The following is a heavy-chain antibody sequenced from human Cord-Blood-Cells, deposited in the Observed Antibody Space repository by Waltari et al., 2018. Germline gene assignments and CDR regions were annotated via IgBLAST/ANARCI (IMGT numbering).Heavy chain of an antibody. CDR3: ARGGCSSTSCYYFDY. CDR2: INHSGST. Sequence: QVQLQQWGAGLLKPSETLSLTCAVYGGSFSGYYWSWIRQPPAKGLEWIGEINHSGSTNDNTSLKVRVTISVDTSKNQFSLKVSSVTAADTAVYYCARGGCSSTSCYYFDYWGQGTLVTVSS. D-gene: IGHD2-2*01. CDR1: GGSFSGYY. V-gene: IGHV4-34*01. J-gene: IGHJ4*02.